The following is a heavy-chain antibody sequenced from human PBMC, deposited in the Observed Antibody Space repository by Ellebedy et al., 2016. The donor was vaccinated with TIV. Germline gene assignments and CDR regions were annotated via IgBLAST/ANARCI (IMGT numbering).Heavy chain of an antibody. D-gene: IGHD3-3*02. V-gene: IGHV4-34*01. CDR2: INHSGST. J-gene: IGHJ4*02. CDR1: GGSFSGYY. CDR3: ARLRGGSISYYFDY. Sequence: SETLSLTXAVYGGSFSGYYWSWIRQPPGKGLEWIGEINHSGSTNYNPSLKSRVTMSVDTSKNQFSLKLSSVTAADTAVYYCARLRGGSISYYFDYWGQGTLVTVSS.